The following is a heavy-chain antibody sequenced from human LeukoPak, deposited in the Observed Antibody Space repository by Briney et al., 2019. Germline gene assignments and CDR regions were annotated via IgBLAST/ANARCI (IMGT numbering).Heavy chain of an antibody. CDR3: AKGSSSSWFGLGGY. CDR1: GFTFDDYA. J-gene: IGHJ4*02. Sequence: GGSLRLSCAASGFTFDDYAMHWVRQAPGKGLEWVSGISWNSGSIGYADSVKGRFTISRDNAKNSLYLQMNSLRAEDTALYYCAKGSSSSWFGLGGYWGQGTLVTVSS. CDR2: ISWNSGSI. V-gene: IGHV3-9*01. D-gene: IGHD6-13*01.